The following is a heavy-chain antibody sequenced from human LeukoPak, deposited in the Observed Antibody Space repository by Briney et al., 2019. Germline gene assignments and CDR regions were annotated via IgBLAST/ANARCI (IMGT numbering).Heavy chain of an antibody. V-gene: IGHV3-30*18. J-gene: IGHJ4*02. D-gene: IGHD5-12*01. CDR2: ISYDGSNK. Sequence: PGRSLRLSCAASGFTFSSYGMHWVRQAPGKGLEWVAVISYDGSNKYYADSEKGRFTISRDNSKNTLYLQMNSLRAEDTAVYYCAKDGHSGYDHWGQGTLVTVSS. CDR3: AKDGHSGYDH. CDR1: GFTFSSYG.